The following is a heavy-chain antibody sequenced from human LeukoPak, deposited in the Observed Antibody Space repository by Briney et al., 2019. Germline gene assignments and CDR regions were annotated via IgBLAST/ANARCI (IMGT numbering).Heavy chain of an antibody. CDR3: SRLRGYSYGYADY. Sequence: GRSLRLSCAASGFTFSSYGMHWVRQAPGKGLEWVAFIRYDGSNKYYADSVKGRFTISRDNAKNSLYLQMNSLRAEDTAVYYCSRLRGYSYGYADYWGQGILVTVSS. J-gene: IGHJ4*02. D-gene: IGHD5-18*01. CDR2: IRYDGSNK. CDR1: GFTFSSYG. V-gene: IGHV3-33*08.